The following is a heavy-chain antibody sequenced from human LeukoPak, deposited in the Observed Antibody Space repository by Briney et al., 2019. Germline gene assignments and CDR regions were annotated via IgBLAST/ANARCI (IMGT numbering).Heavy chain of an antibody. V-gene: IGHV3-11*06. CDR3: ARDYKYAFDN. D-gene: IGHD5-24*01. CDR2: IGIDSGNT. Sequence: GGSLRLSCAASGFTFSFYAMSWVRQAPGKGLEWISYIGIDSGNTNYADSVKGRFTISGDKAKNSLYLQMNSLRVEDTAVYYCARDYKYAFDNWGQGTLVTVSS. J-gene: IGHJ4*02. CDR1: GFTFSFYA.